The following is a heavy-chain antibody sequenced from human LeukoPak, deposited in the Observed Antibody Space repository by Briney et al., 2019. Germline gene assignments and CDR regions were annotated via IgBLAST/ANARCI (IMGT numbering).Heavy chain of an antibody. V-gene: IGHV3-48*01. D-gene: IGHD3-22*01. CDR1: GFTFSSYS. Sequence: SCKASGFTFSSYSMNWVRQAPGKGLEWVSYIKSSSNTIYYADSVKGRFTISRDNAKNSLYLQMNSLRAEDTAVYYCARVYYYDSSGYYSLDSWGQGTLVTVSS. CDR3: ARVYYYDSSGYYSLDS. CDR2: IKSSSNTI. J-gene: IGHJ4*02.